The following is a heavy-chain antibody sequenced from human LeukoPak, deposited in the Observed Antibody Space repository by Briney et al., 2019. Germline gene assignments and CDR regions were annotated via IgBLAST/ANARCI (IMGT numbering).Heavy chain of an antibody. J-gene: IGHJ4*02. D-gene: IGHD3-22*01. CDR3: ARGPPTYYYDSSGSHFDY. Sequence: APVKVSCKPSGYTFTSYGISWVRQAPGQGLEWMGWISAYNGNTNYAQKLQGRVTMTTDTSTSTAYMELRSLRSDDTALYYCARGPPTYYYDSSGSHFDYWGQGTLVTVSS. CDR2: ISAYNGNT. V-gene: IGHV1-18*01. CDR1: GYTFTSYG.